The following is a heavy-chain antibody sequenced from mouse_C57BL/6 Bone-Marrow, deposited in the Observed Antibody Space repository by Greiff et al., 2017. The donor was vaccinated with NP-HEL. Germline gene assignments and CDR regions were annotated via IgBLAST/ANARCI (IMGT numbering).Heavy chain of an antibody. D-gene: IGHD1-1*01. Sequence: QVQLKQPGAELVMPGASVKLSCKASGYTFTSYWMHWVKQRPGQGLEWIGEIDPSDSYTNYNQKFKGKSTLTVDKSSSTAYMQLSSLTSEDSAVYYCARGYGSSYVDAMDYWGQGTSVTVSS. J-gene: IGHJ4*01. CDR1: GYTFTSYW. CDR2: IDPSDSYT. CDR3: ARGYGSSYVDAMDY. V-gene: IGHV1-69*01.